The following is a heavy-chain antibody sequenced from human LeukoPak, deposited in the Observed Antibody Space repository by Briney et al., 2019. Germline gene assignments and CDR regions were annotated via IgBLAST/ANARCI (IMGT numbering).Heavy chain of an antibody. CDR1: GDSISSYY. J-gene: IGHJ3*02. CDR2: IYTSGST. Sequence: ASETLSLTCTVSGDSISSYYWSWIRQPAGKGLEWIGRIYTSGSTNYNPSRKSRVTMSVDTSRNQFSLKLNSVTAADTAVYYCARDNPPAWYYDSSGYGPNDAFDIWGQGTLVTVSS. CDR3: ARDNPPAWYYDSSGYGPNDAFDI. D-gene: IGHD3-22*01. V-gene: IGHV4-4*07.